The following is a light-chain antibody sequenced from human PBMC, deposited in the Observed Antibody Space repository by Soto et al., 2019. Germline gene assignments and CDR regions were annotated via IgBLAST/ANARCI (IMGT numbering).Light chain of an antibody. V-gene: IGKV1-39*01. CDR2: AAS. Sequence: DIQMTQSPSSLSASVGDRVTITCRASQSISSYLNWYLQKPGKAPKLLIYAASTLQSGVPSRFSGSGSGTDFTLSISMLQPEDFATYYCQQSYSTPPITFGQGTRLEIK. CDR1: QSISSY. J-gene: IGKJ5*01. CDR3: QQSYSTPPIT.